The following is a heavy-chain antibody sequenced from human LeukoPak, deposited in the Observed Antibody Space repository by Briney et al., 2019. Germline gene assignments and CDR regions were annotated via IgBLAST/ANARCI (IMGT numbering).Heavy chain of an antibody. V-gene: IGHV3-20*04. J-gene: IGHJ4*02. CDR1: GFTFDDYG. Sequence: GGSLRLSCAASGFTFDDYGMSWVRQAPGKGLEWVSGINWNGGSTGYADSVKGRFTISRDNAENFLYLQMNSLRAEDTALYYCARATHYYESSGYDYWGQGTLVTVSS. CDR3: ARATHYYESSGYDY. D-gene: IGHD3-22*01. CDR2: INWNGGST.